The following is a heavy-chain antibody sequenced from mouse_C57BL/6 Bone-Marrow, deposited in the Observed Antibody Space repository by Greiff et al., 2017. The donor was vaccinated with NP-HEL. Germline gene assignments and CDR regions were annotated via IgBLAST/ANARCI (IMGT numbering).Heavy chain of an antibody. CDR3: AVDYYGSGLYFDY. J-gene: IGHJ2*01. Sequence: VQLQQSVAELVRPGASVKLSCTASGFNIKNTYMHWVKQRPEQGLEWIGRIDPANGNTKYAPKFQGKAPITADTSSNTAYLQLSSLTSEDTANYCCAVDYYGSGLYFDYWGQGTTLTVSS. CDR2: IDPANGNT. V-gene: IGHV14-3*01. CDR1: GFNIKNTY. D-gene: IGHD1-1*01.